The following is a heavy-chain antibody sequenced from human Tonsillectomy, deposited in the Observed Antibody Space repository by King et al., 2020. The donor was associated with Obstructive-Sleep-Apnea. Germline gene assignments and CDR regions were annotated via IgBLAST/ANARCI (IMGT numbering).Heavy chain of an antibody. V-gene: IGHV3-30*04. CDR1: GFTFSSYA. Sequence: VQLVESGGGVVQPGRSLRLSCAASGFTFSSYAMHWVRQAPGKGLEWVAVISYDGSNKYYADSVKGRFTISRDNSKNTLYLQMNSLRAEDTAVYYCARLSDSSGYYIDYWGQGTLVTVSS. D-gene: IGHD3-22*01. J-gene: IGHJ4*02. CDR2: ISYDGSNK. CDR3: ARLSDSSGYYIDY.